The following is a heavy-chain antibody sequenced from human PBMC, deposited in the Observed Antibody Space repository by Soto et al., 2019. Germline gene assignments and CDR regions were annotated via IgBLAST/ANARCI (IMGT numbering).Heavy chain of an antibody. J-gene: IGHJ6*02. CDR1: GYTFTSYG. V-gene: IGHV1-18*01. CDR2: ISAYNGNT. CDR3: ARDESIAVAGQPTYGMDV. Sequence: QVQLVQSGAEVKKPGASVKVSCKASGYTFTSYGISWVRQAPGQGLEWMGWISAYNGNTNYAQKLQGRVTMTTDTSTSTAYMELRSLRSDDTAVYYCARDESIAVAGQPTYGMDVWGQGTTVTVSS. D-gene: IGHD6-19*01.